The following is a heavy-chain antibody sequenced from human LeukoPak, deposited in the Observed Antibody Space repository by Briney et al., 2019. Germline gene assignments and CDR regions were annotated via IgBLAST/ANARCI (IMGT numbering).Heavy chain of an antibody. CDR2: ISSSSSYI. V-gene: IGHV3-21*04. J-gene: IGHJ4*02. D-gene: IGHD3-10*01. CDR1: GFTFSSYS. CDR3: ARDLPLWFGEPRGDYFDY. Sequence: PGGSLRLSCAASGFTFSSYSMNWVRQAPGKGLEWVSSISSSSSYIYYADSVKGRFTISRDNAKNSLYLQMNSLRAEDTAVYYCARDLPLWFGEPRGDYFDYWGQGTLVTVSS.